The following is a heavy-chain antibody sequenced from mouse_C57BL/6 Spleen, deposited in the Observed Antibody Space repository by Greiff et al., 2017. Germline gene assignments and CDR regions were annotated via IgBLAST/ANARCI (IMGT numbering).Heavy chain of an antibody. Sequence: QVQLQQPGAELVRPGSSVKLSCKASGYTFTSYWMHWVKQRPIQGLEWIGNIDPSDSETHYNQKFKDKATLTVDKSSSTAYMQLSSLTSEDSAVYYCARDYYGPWYFDVWGTGTTVTVSS. D-gene: IGHD1-1*01. CDR1: GYTFTSYW. J-gene: IGHJ1*03. CDR2: IDPSDSET. CDR3: ARDYYGPWYFDV. V-gene: IGHV1-52*01.